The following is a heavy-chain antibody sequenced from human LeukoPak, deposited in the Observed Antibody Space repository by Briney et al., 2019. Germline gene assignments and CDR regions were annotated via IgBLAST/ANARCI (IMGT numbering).Heavy chain of an antibody. J-gene: IGHJ4*02. CDR2: INHSGST. CDR3: ARHTYYDFWSGYGGGRFDY. D-gene: IGHD3-3*01. V-gene: IGHV4-34*01. Sequence: SETLSLTCALYGGSFSGYYWSWIRQPPGKGLEWIGEINHSGSTNYNPSLKSRVTISVDTSKNQFSLKLRSVTPATTAVYYLARHTYYDFWSGYGGGRFDYWGQGTLVTVSS. CDR1: GGSFSGYY.